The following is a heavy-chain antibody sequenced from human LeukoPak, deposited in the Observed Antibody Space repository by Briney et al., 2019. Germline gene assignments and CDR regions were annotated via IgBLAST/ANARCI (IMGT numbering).Heavy chain of an antibody. D-gene: IGHD2-15*01. CDR1: GFTFSSYS. V-gene: IGHV3-21*01. J-gene: IGHJ4*02. CDR3: ARVEYCSGGSCYYLDY. CDR2: ISSSSSYI. Sequence: PGGSLRLSCAASGFTFSSYSMNWVRQAPGKGLEWVSSISSSSSYIYYADSVKGRFTISRDNAKNSLYLQMNSLRAEDTAVYYCARVEYCSGGSCYYLDYWGQGTLVTVSS.